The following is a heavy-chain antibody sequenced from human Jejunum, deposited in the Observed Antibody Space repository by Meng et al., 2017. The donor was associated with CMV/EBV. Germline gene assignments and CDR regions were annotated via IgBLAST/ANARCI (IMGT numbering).Heavy chain of an antibody. CDR2: ISTSETYI. CDR3: ARLPDTSGWYGMDV. D-gene: IGHD6-19*01. J-gene: IGHJ6*02. V-gene: IGHV3-21*04. Sequence: DLTFSGYSMSWVRQAPGKGLEWVSYISTSETYIYYADSVKGRFTISRDNAKKSLYLQMNSLRGEDTAVYYCARLPDTSGWYGMDVWGQGTTVTVSS. CDR1: DLTFSGYS.